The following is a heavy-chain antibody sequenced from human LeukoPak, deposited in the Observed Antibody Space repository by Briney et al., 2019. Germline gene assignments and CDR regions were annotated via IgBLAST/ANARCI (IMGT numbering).Heavy chain of an antibody. J-gene: IGHJ4*02. CDR1: GFTFSSYS. CDR3: ARDRDYYDSSGYFTSPFDY. D-gene: IGHD3-22*01. CDR2: ISSSSSYI. Sequence: PGGSLRLSCAASGFTFSSYSMNWVHQAPGKGLEWVSSISSSSSYIYYADSVKGRFTISRDNAKNSLYLQMNSLGAEDTAVYYCARDRDYYDSSGYFTSPFDYWGQGTLVTVSS. V-gene: IGHV3-21*01.